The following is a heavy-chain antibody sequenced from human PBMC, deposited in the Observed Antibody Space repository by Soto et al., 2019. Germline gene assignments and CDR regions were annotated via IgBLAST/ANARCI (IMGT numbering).Heavy chain of an antibody. CDR3: ARDLRGSGWFYFDY. CDR2: IYYSGTT. CDR1: GGSISNYY. D-gene: IGHD6-19*01. V-gene: IGHV4-59*01. Sequence: PSETLSLTCTVSGGSISNYYLSWIRQPPGKGLEWIGYIYYSGTTNYNPSLKSRVTISVDTSKNQFSLKLSSVTAAGTAVYYCARDLRGSGWFYFDYWGQGTLVTVSS. J-gene: IGHJ4*02.